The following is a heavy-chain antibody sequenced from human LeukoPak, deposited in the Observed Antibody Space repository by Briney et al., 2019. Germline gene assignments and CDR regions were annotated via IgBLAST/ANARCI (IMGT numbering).Heavy chain of an antibody. D-gene: IGHD3-3*01. J-gene: IGHJ4*02. CDR3: ARAPRNLRFLEWLIEFDY. CDR2: ISSSSSTI. Sequence: PGGSLRLSCAASGYTFSSYSMNWVRQAPGKGLEWVSYISSSSSTIYYADSVKGRFTISRDNAKNSLYLQMNSLRAEDTAVYYCARAPRNLRFLEWLIEFDYWGQGTLVTVSS. V-gene: IGHV3-48*01. CDR1: GYTFSSYS.